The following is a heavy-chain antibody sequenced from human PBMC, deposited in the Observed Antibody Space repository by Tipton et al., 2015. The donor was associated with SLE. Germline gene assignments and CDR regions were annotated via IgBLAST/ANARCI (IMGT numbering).Heavy chain of an antibody. V-gene: IGHV4-59*01. J-gene: IGHJ2*01. CDR1: GGSISSYY. D-gene: IGHD1-7*01. Sequence: PGLVKPSETLSLTCTVSGGSISSYYWSWIRQPPGKGLEWIGYIYYSGSTNYNPSLKSRVTISVDTSENQFSLKLSSVTAADTAVYYCARVGITGTTWDWYFDLWGRGTLATVSS. CDR3: ARVGITGTTWDWYFDL. CDR2: IYYSGST.